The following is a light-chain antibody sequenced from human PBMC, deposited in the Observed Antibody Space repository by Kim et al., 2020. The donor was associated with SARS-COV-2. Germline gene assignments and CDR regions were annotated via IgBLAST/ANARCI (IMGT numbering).Light chain of an antibody. CDR3: SSYAGSNNGV. CDR2: DVT. Sequence: GQSVTISCTGSSSDIAIYDYVSWYQQYPGKAPKLIIYDVTKRPSGVPDRFSGSKSANTASLTVSGLQAEDEADYYCSSYAGSNNGVFGGGTKVTVL. CDR1: SSDIAIYDY. J-gene: IGLJ2*01. V-gene: IGLV2-8*01.